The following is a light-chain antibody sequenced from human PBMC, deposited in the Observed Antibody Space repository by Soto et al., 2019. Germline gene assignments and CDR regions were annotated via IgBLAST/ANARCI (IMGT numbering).Light chain of an antibody. V-gene: IGLV2-14*03. J-gene: IGLJ1*01. CDR3: SSFTRSSTFV. CDR2: DVS. Sequence: QPALAQPASVFGSRGQSITISCTGTSSDVGRYNYFSWFQQPPGKVPKLIIYDVSNWPSGFSDRFSGSKSGNTASLTISGLHPEDEADYYCSSFTRSSTFVFGTGTKVTVL. CDR1: SSDVGRYNY.